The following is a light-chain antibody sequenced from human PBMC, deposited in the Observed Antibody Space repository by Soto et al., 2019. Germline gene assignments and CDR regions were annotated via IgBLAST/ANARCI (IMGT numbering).Light chain of an antibody. CDR1: QSVSSY. CDR2: DAS. V-gene: IGKV3-20*01. CDR3: QQYGSSAPIT. J-gene: IGKJ5*01. Sequence: EIMMTQSPATLSVSPGERATFSCRASQSVSSYLAWYQQKPGQAPRLLIYDASNRATGITARFSGSGSGTDFTLTISRLEPEDFALYYCQQYGSSAPITFGQGTRLEIK.